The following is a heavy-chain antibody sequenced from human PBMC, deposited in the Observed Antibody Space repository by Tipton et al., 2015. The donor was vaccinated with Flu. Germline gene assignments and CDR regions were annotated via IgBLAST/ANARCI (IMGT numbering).Heavy chain of an antibody. CDR1: GGSISSYY. V-gene: IGHV4-4*07. Sequence: LRLSCTVSGGSISSYYWSWIRQPAGKGLEWIGRIYTSGSTNYNPSLKSRVTMSVDTSKNQFSLKLSSVTAADTAVYYCARDSQQLVHRYYYYGMDVWGQGP. CDR2: IYTSGST. D-gene: IGHD6-13*01. J-gene: IGHJ6*02. CDR3: ARDSQQLVHRYYYYGMDV.